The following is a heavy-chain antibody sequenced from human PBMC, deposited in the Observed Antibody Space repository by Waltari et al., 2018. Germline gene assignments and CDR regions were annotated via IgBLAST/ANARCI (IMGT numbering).Heavy chain of an antibody. D-gene: IGHD2-2*01. CDR2: MYQSGSD. J-gene: IGHJ4*02. Sequence: QVQLQESGPGLVKPSETLSLTCAVSGYSISSGYYWGWIRQHPGKGLEWIGNMYQSGSDYYNPSLKSRVTISVDTSKNQFSLKLSSVTAADTAVYYCARHVYCSGSSCSSTFDYWGQGTLFTVSS. CDR1: GYSISSGYY. V-gene: IGHV4-38-2*01. CDR3: ARHVYCSGSSCSSTFDY.